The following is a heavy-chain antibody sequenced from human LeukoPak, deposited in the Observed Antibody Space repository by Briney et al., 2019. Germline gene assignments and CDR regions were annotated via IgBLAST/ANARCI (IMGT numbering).Heavy chain of an antibody. CDR3: ARGTVWELPTLDAFDI. Sequence: GGSLRLSCAASGFTFSSYGMHWVRQAPGKGLEWVAVIWYDGSNKYYADSVKGRFTISRDNSKNTLYLQMNSLRAVDTAVYYCARGTVWELPTLDAFDIWGQGTMVTVSS. J-gene: IGHJ3*02. CDR2: IWYDGSNK. D-gene: IGHD1-26*01. V-gene: IGHV3-33*01. CDR1: GFTFSSYG.